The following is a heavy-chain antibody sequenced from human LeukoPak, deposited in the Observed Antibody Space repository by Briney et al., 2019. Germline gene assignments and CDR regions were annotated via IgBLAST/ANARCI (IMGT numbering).Heavy chain of an antibody. J-gene: IGHJ5*02. V-gene: IGHV3-23*01. CDR1: GFTFSSYA. D-gene: IGHD5-18*01. CDR2: LSSSGSST. Sequence: AGSLTLSCAASGFTFSSYAMSWVRPAPGQGLEWVSALSSSGSSTYYADSGKGRFTISRDNSKNPLYLQKHSLRAEDKAVYYCAKINRGAYSYGYNNWFDPWGQGTLVTVSS. CDR3: AKINRGAYSYGYNNWFDP.